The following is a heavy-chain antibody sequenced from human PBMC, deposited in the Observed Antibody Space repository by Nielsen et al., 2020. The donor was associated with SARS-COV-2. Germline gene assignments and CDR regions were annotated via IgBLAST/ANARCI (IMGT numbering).Heavy chain of an antibody. CDR3: ARQGRPWYFDL. CDR1: GYSFTTYW. Sequence: KVSCKGSGYSFTTYWINWVRQMPGKGLEWMGRIDPSDSYTNYSPSFQGHVTISADKSISTAYLQWSSLKASDTAMYYCARQGRPWYFDLWGRGTLVTVSS. V-gene: IGHV5-10-1*01. CDR2: IDPSDSYT. J-gene: IGHJ2*01.